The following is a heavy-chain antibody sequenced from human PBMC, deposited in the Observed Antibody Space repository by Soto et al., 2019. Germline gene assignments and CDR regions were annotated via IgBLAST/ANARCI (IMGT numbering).Heavy chain of an antibody. CDR1: GYTFTSYA. J-gene: IGHJ6*02. CDR2: ISAYNGYT. CDR3: AIDNPPMGV. V-gene: IGHV1-18*01. Sequence: QVQLVQSGAEVKKPGASVKVSCKAAGYTFTSYAISWGRQAPGQGLELMGWISAYNGYTNYAQKLQGRVTMTTDTPTSTAYMELRSLRSYDTAVYYCAIDNPPMGVCGPGTPVTVSS.